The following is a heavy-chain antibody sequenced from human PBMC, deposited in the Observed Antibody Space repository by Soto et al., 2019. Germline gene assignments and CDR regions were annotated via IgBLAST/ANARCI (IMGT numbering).Heavy chain of an antibody. Sequence: QVQLQESGPVLVKPSEALSLTCTVSGVSVSSGSFYWAWIRQPPGKGLEGIGFISYSGTTNYNPSLKSRVTISVDTSRSPIPLIVSSLTAADPALYYCARVATVTQYDYWGQGTLVNVSS. V-gene: IGHV4-61*01. D-gene: IGHD5-18*01. CDR1: GVSVSSGSFY. CDR2: ISYSGTT. J-gene: IGHJ4*01. CDR3: ARVATVTQYDY.